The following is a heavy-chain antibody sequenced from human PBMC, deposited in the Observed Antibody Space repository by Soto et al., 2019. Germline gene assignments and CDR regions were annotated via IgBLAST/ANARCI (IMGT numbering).Heavy chain of an antibody. V-gene: IGHV3-33*01. D-gene: IGHD2-15*01. J-gene: IGHJ4*02. CDR3: ARDHSGGRYCSGGSCYYFDY. Sequence: GGSPRLSCAASGFTFSSYGMHWVRQAPGKGLEWVAVIWYDGSNKYYADSVKGRFTISRDNSKNTLYLQMNSLRAEDTAVYYCARDHSGGRYCSGGSCYYFDYWGQGTLVTVSS. CDR1: GFTFSSYG. CDR2: IWYDGSNK.